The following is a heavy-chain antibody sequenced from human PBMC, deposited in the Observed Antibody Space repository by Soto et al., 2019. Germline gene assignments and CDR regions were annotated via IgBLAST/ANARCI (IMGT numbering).Heavy chain of an antibody. V-gene: IGHV3-53*01. CDR2: IYSGGDT. CDR3: TRAGSDPKNLYTSNYYAMEV. Sequence: GGSXRLSCAASGFIVSSDYMSWVRHAPGKGLEWVSLIYSGGDTYYADSVKGRFTISRDISSNTVYLHMTSLRADDTAIYYCTRAGSDPKNLYTSNYYAMEVWGRGTTVTVSS. D-gene: IGHD3-16*02. CDR1: GFIVSSDY. J-gene: IGHJ6*02.